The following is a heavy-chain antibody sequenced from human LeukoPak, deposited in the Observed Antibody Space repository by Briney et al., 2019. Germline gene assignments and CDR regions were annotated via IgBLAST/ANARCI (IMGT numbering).Heavy chain of an antibody. CDR2: IYHSGST. J-gene: IGHJ4*02. CDR3: ARVGATGGIDY. V-gene: IGHV4-30-2*01. Sequence: SETLPLTCAVSGGSISSGGYSWSWIRQPPGKGLEWIGYIYHSGSTYYNPSLKSRVTISVDTSKNQFSLKLSSVTAADTAVYYCARVGATGGIDYWGQGTLVTVSS. CDR1: GGSISSGGYS. D-gene: IGHD1-26*01.